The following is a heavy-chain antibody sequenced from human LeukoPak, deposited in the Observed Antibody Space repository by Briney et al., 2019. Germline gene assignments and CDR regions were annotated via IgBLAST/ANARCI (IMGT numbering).Heavy chain of an antibody. CDR2: ISCNGGST. Sequence: GGSLRLSCSASGFTFSSYAMHWVRQAPGKGLEYVSAISCNGGSTYYADSVKGRFTISRDNSKNTLYLQMSSLRAEDTAVYYCVKGPYYDILTGYSFDYWGQGTLVTVSS. D-gene: IGHD3-9*01. CDR1: GFTFSSYA. J-gene: IGHJ4*02. V-gene: IGHV3-64D*06. CDR3: VKGPYYDILTGYSFDY.